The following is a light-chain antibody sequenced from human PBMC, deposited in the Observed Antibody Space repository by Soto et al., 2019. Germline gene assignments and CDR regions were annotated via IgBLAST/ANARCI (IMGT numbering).Light chain of an antibody. CDR2: GAS. V-gene: IGKV3-20*01. CDR1: QSVSSSY. Sequence: EIVLTQSPGTLSLSPGERATLSCRASQSVSSSYLAWYKQKPGQAPRLLIYGASSRATGIPDRFSGSGSGTYFTLTISRLEPEDFAVYYCQQYGSSPVYTFGQGTKLEIK. J-gene: IGKJ2*01. CDR3: QQYGSSPVYT.